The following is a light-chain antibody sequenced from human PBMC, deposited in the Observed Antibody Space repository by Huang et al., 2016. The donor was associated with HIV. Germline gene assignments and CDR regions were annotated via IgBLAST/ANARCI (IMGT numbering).Light chain of an antibody. Sequence: EVVMTQSPATLSVSPGERATLSCRASQSVGSNLAWYRQRPGQAPRLLISGASMRATGVPVRFSGTGSGTDFALTISSLQSEDFAIYYCQRYDDWLSLTFGGGTRVEIK. CDR2: GAS. CDR1: QSVGSN. V-gene: IGKV3-15*01. J-gene: IGKJ4*01. CDR3: QRYDDWLSLT.